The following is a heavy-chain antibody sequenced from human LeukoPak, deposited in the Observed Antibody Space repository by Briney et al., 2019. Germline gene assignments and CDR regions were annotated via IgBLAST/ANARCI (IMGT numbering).Heavy chain of an antibody. CDR3: ARARREVVIAGHYFDF. CDR1: GFTFSSYG. Sequence: GGSLRLSCGASGFTFSSYGMHWVRQAPGKGLEWVAFIRYDGSNKYYADSVKGRFTISRDNSKNTLYLQMNSLRAEDTAVYYCARARREVVIAGHYFDFWGQGTLVTVSS. V-gene: IGHV3-30*02. D-gene: IGHD2-21*01. J-gene: IGHJ4*02. CDR2: IRYDGSNK.